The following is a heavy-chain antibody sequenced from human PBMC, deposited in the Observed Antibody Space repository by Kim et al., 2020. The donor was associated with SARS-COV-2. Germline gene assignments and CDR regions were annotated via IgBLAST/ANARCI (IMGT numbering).Heavy chain of an antibody. CDR2: VYHSGST. J-gene: IGHJ4*02. CDR1: GGSISNSFNY. Sequence: SETLSLTCTVSGGSISNSFNYWGWILQPPGKGLEWIGSVYHSGSTYDSPSLKSRVTVSVDTSKNQFSLKLTSVTAADTGVYFCARLPHDSSGYVDCWGQGFLVTVSS. V-gene: IGHV4-39*01. CDR3: ARLPHDSSGYVDC. D-gene: IGHD3-22*01.